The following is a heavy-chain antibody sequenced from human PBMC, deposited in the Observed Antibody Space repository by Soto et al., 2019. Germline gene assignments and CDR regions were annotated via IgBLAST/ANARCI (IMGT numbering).Heavy chain of an antibody. D-gene: IGHD2-15*01. V-gene: IGHV1-18*04. CDR3: STGYCSGGSCFANYYYYGMDV. J-gene: IGHJ6*02. CDR1: GYTFTSYG. Sequence: QVQLVQSGAEVKKPGASVKVSCKASGYTFTSYGISWVRQAPGQGLEWMGWISAYNGNTNYAQKLPGRVTMTTDTSTSTAYIELRSLRSDDTAVYYCSTGYCSGGSCFANYYYYGMDVWGQGTTVTVSS. CDR2: ISAYNGNT.